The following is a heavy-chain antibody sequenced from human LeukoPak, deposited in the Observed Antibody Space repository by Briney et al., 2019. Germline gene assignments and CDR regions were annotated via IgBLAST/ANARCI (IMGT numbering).Heavy chain of an antibody. Sequence: GGSLRLSCAASGFTFSTFAMSWVRQAPGKGLEWVSVIGGSGTSTYYADSVKGRFTISRDNSQNTLYLLMNSLRPEDTAVYYCAREAAYFDCWGQGTLVTVSS. J-gene: IGHJ4*02. V-gene: IGHV3-23*01. CDR3: AREAAYFDC. CDR2: IGGSGTST. D-gene: IGHD6-13*01. CDR1: GFTFSTFA.